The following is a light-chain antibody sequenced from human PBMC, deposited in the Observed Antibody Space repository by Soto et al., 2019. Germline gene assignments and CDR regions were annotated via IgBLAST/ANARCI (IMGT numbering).Light chain of an antibody. CDR2: DAY. CDR3: QQRSNWPPLIS. Sequence: EVVLTQSPVTLSLSPGERATLSCRASQSFRGLLAWYQQKPGQAPRLLIYDAYNRATGIPPRFSGSGSGTDFTLTISSLEPEDFAVYYCQQRSNWPPLISFGQGTRLEIK. CDR1: QSFRGL. J-gene: IGKJ5*01. V-gene: IGKV3-11*01.